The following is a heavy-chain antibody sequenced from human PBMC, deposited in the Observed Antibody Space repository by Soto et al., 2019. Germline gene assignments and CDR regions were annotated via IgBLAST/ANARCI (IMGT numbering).Heavy chain of an antibody. D-gene: IGHD5-18*01. V-gene: IGHV4-30-4*01. CDR1: GGSISSGDYY. Sequence: SETLSLTCTVSGGSISSGDYYWSWIRQPPGKGLEWIGYIYYSGSTYYNPSLKSRVTISVDTSKNQFSLKLSSVTAADTAVYYCARGEYSYGFIPFDYWGQGTLVTVSS. J-gene: IGHJ4*02. CDR3: ARGEYSYGFIPFDY. CDR2: IYYSGST.